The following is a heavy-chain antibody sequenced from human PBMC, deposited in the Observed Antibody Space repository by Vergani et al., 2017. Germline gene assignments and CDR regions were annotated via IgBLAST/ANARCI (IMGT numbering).Heavy chain of an antibody. Sequence: QVQLVGSGGGVVQPGESLRLSCAASGFPFSTYRMHWVRQAPGKGLEWVAFIQKVGIDKFYADSMRGRFTISRYISKNTLYLEMNSLSAGDTALYYCEKDHHVFDEWGRGTLVSVS. CDR1: GFPFSTYR. CDR3: EKDHHVFDE. CDR2: IQKVGIDK. J-gene: IGHJ4*02. V-gene: IGHV3-30*02.